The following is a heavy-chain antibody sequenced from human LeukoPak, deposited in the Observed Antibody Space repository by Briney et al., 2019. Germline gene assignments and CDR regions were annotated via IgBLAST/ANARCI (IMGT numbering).Heavy chain of an antibody. J-gene: IGHJ4*02. V-gene: IGHV4-4*07. D-gene: IGHD3-10*01. CDR2: IYTSGST. CDR1: GGSISSYY. CDR3: ARDSMVRGVIISYFDY. Sequence: SETLSLTCTVSGGSISSYYWSWIRQPAGKGLEWIGRIYTSGSTNYNPSLKSRVTMSVDTSKNQFSLKLSSVTAADTAVYYCARDSMVRGVIISYFDYWGREPWSPSPQ.